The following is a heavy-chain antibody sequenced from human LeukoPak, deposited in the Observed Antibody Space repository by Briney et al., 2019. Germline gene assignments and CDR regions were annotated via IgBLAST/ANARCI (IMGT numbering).Heavy chain of an antibody. V-gene: IGHV3-30*02. Sequence: GGSLRLSCAASGFTFGSYGMHWVRQAPGKRLEWVSFIRYDGSNKYYADSVKGRFTISRDNAKNSLYLQMNSLRAEDTAVYYCASIDEDVVTATPFDYWGQGTLVTVSS. D-gene: IGHD2-21*02. CDR3: ASIDEDVVTATPFDY. CDR2: IRYDGSNK. J-gene: IGHJ4*02. CDR1: GFTFGSYG.